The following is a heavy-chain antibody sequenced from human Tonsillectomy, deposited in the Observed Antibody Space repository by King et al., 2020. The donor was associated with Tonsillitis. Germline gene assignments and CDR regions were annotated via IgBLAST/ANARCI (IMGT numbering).Heavy chain of an antibody. Sequence: VQLQESGPRLVKPSQTLSLTCTVSGGSFSGGADYWSWIRQHPGKGLEWIGYSYDSDNTYYNPSLKSRLTISIDTSKNQFSLKLSSVTVADTAVYYCGRYEGGVFDSWGPGTLLTVSS. CDR1: GGSFSGGADY. D-gene: IGHD2-15*01. J-gene: IGHJ5*01. CDR2: SYDSDNT. V-gene: IGHV4-31*03. CDR3: GRYEGGVFDS.